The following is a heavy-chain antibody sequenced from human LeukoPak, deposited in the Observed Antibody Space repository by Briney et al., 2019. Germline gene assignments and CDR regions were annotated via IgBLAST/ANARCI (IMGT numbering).Heavy chain of an antibody. J-gene: IGHJ4*02. Sequence: PGGSLRLSCAASGFTFSSYSMNWVRQAPGKGLEWVSSISSSSSYIYYADSVKGRFTISRDNAKNSLYLQMNSLRAEDTAVYYCARDSGYGLAFDYWGQGTLATVSS. D-gene: IGHD5-12*01. CDR3: ARDSGYGLAFDY. CDR1: GFTFSSYS. V-gene: IGHV3-21*01. CDR2: ISSSSSYI.